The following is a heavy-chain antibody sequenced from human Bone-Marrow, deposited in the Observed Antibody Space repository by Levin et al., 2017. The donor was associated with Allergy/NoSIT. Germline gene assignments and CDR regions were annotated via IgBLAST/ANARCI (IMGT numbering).Heavy chain of an antibody. J-gene: IGHJ4*02. CDR1: GGTFSSYA. V-gene: IGHV1-69*10. Sequence: GASVKVSCKASGGTFSSYAISWVRQAPGQGLEWMGGIIPILGTPNYAQNFQDRVRITADKYTRTAYMELSSLRSEDTAVYYCARDPAGRGIGRGPQTLYYWGQGTLVTVSS. D-gene: IGHD3-10*01. CDR3: ARDPAGRGIGRGPQTLYY. CDR2: IIPILGTP.